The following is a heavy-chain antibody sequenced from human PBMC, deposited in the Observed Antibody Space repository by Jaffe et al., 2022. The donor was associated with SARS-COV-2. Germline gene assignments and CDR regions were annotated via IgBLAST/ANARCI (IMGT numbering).Heavy chain of an antibody. Sequence: QVQLQQWGAGLLKPSETLSLTCAVYGGPFSGFYWSWIRQPPEKGLEWIGEISHRGRTSYNPSLKSRVTISVDTSKNQFSLELSSVTAADTAVYYCARVECKLGYCSGDGQLIDYWGQGTLVTVSS. CDR3: ARVECKLGYCSGDGQLIDY. CDR1: GGPFSGFY. V-gene: IGHV4-34*01. CDR2: ISHRGRT. D-gene: IGHD2-15*01. J-gene: IGHJ4*02.